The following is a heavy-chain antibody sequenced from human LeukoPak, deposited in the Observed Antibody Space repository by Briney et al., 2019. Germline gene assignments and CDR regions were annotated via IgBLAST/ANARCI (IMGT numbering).Heavy chain of an antibody. CDR1: GFTVSSNY. CDR2: IYSGSRT. V-gene: IGHV3-66*02. Sequence: PGGSLRLSCSASGFTVSSNYMGWVRQAPGKGLEWVSVIYSGSRTYYADSVKGLFTISRDNSKNTVYLQMSSLRVDDTAVYYCARDQQSIFAWFDPWGQGTLVTVSS. D-gene: IGHD3-3*01. CDR3: ARDQQSIFAWFDP. J-gene: IGHJ5*02.